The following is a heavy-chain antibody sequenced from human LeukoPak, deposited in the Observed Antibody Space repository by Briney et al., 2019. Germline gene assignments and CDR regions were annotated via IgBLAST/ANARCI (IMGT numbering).Heavy chain of an antibody. V-gene: IGHV3-11*05. Sequence: PGGCLRLSCAASGFMFSDSYMSSIRQAPGKGLEWISYISSSSRYTTYVPCMKGRFTISRDNAKNSLYLQMNSLSAEDTGVYYCARAVSVSSYYFDCWGQGTLVTVSS. J-gene: IGHJ4*02. D-gene: IGHD5/OR15-5a*01. CDR2: ISSSSRYT. CDR3: ARAVSVSSYYFDC. CDR1: GFMFSDSY.